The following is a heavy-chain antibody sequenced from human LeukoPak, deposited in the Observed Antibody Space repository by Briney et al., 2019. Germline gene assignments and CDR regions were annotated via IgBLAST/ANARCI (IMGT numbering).Heavy chain of an antibody. V-gene: IGHV3-21*01. D-gene: IGHD5-18*01. CDR1: GFTFSSHR. CDR3: AREGDTAMVYYYYYYMDV. J-gene: IGHJ6*03. Sequence: GGYLRLYGSGSGFTFSSHRMSWLGPAPGQGLEGVSATSCSGGSTYYADPVKGRFTLSRDNAKNSLYLQMNSLRAEDTAVYYCAREGDTAMVYYYYYYMDVWGKGATVTISS. CDR2: TSCSGGST.